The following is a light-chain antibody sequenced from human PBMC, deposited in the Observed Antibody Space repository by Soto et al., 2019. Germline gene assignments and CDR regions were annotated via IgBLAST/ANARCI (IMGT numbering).Light chain of an antibody. CDR3: QQYAVSPLT. J-gene: IGKJ4*01. CDR2: GAS. V-gene: IGKV3-20*01. Sequence: EIVLTQSPGILSLSPGERATLSCRASQSVSNDFLAWYQQKPGQAPRLLIYGASTRATDVPDRFSGSGSGADFTLSISRLEPEDFAVYYCQQYAVSPLTFGGGTTVEIK. CDR1: QSVSNDF.